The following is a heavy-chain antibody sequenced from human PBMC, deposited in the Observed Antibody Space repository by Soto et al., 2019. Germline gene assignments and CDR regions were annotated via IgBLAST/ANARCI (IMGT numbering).Heavy chain of an antibody. CDR2: TSFSGGRT. D-gene: IGHD2-21*02. CDR3: AKDSRAFCGGDCSKDY. J-gene: IGHJ4*02. Sequence: GGSLRLSCAASAFIFSNYAMTWVRQGPGRGLEWVSTTSFSGGRTYYADSVKGRFTISRDNSNNTLFLQMSSLRAEDTAIYYCAKDSRAFCGGDCSKDYWGQGTLVTVSS. CDR1: AFIFSNYA. V-gene: IGHV3-23*01.